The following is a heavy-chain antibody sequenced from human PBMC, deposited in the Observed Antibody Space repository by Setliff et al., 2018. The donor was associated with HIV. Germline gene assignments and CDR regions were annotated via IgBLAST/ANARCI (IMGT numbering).Heavy chain of an antibody. CDR3: ARDHKYYYDSSGLDY. V-gene: IGHV4-39*07. CDR2: IFYSGST. Sequence: SETLSLTCTVSGGSITSSTYYWDWIRQPPGKGREWIGSIFYSGSTYYNPSVKSRVTISIDTSKNQFSLRLSSVTAADTAVYYCARDHKYYYDSSGLDYWGQGTLVTVSS. J-gene: IGHJ4*02. D-gene: IGHD3-22*01. CDR1: GGSITSSTYY.